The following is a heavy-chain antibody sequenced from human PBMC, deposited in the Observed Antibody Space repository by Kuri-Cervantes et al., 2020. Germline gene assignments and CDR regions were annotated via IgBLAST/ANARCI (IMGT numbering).Heavy chain of an antibody. CDR2: TYYRSKWYN. CDR3: ARVGQRISSGWYDLARRSLGAFDI. V-gene: IGHV6-1*01. D-gene: IGHD6-19*01. Sequence: SQTLSLTCAISGDSVSSNSAAWNWIRQSPSRGLEWLGRTYYRSKWYNDYAVSVKSRITINPDTSKNQFSLQLNSVTPEDTAVYYCARVGQRISSGWYDLARRSLGAFDIWGQGTMVTVSS. J-gene: IGHJ3*02. CDR1: GDSVSSNSAA.